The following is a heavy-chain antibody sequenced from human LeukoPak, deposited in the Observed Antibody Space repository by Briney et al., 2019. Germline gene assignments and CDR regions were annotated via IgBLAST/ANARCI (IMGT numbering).Heavy chain of an antibody. CDR2: FYYSGST. D-gene: IGHD2-2*01. V-gene: IGHV4-59*01. CDR3: ARHQGYCSSTSCYPGIWFDP. Sequence: SETLSLTCTVSGGSISSYYWSWIRQPPGKGLEWIGYFYYSGSTNYNPSLKSRVTISVDTSKNQFSLKLSSVTAADTAVYYCARHQGYCSSTSCYPGIWFDPWGQGTLVTVSS. J-gene: IGHJ5*02. CDR1: GGSISSYY.